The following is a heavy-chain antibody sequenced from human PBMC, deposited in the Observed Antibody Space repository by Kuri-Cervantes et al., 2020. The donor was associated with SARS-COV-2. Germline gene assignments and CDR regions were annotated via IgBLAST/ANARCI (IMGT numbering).Heavy chain of an antibody. CDR1: GFTFSSYA. J-gene: IGHJ4*02. Sequence: GESLKISCAASGFTFSSYAMHWVRQAPGKGLEWVAVISYDGSNKYYADSVKGRFTISRDDSKSIAYLQMNSLKTEDTAVYYCTRDVKSLLNPFYYFDYWGQGTLVTVSS. CDR3: TRDVKSLLNPFYYFDY. V-gene: IGHV3-30-3*01. CDR2: ISYDGSNK.